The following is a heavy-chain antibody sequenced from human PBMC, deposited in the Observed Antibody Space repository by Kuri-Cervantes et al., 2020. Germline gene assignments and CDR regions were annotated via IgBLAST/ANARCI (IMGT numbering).Heavy chain of an antibody. J-gene: IGHJ4*02. D-gene: IGHD3-9*01. CDR1: GYTFTSYG. V-gene: IGHV1-18*01. CDR3: ARGLRYFDWFSDHYYFDY. CDR2: ISAYNGNT. Sequence: ASVKVSCKASGYTFTSYGISWVRQAPGQGLEWMGWISAYNGNTNYAQKLQGRVTMTTDTSASTAYMELRSLRSDDTAVYYCARGLRYFDWFSDHYYFDYWGQGTLVTVSS.